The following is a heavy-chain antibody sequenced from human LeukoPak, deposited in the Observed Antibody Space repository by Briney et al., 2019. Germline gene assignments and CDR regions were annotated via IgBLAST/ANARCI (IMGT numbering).Heavy chain of an antibody. CDR3: AREAEGYYDSSGLLF. CDR1: GFTFSGYW. Sequence: LPGGSLRLSCAASGFTFSGYWMSWVRQAPGKGLEWVSTIGGGGGSNKYYADSVKGRFTISRDNSKNTLYLQMNSLRAEDTAVYYCAREAEGYYDSSGLLFWGQGTLVTVSS. V-gene: IGHV3-23*01. J-gene: IGHJ4*02. D-gene: IGHD3-22*01. CDR2: IGGGGGSNK.